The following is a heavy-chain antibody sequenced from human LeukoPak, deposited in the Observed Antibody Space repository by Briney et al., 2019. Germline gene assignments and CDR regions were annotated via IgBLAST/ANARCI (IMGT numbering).Heavy chain of an antibody. CDR2: IYYSGST. Sequence: PSETLSLTSTVPGGSISSYIWSSIRQPPGKGLGWIGYIYYSGSTNYNPSLKSRVTISLDTSKNKLSLKLSCMTAAATAVYYCAKGLKVPYMSRGYFFFYWGQGTLVTVS. D-gene: IGHD6-13*01. CDR3: AKGLKVPYMSRGYFFFY. V-gene: IGHV4-59*12. CDR1: GGSISSYI. J-gene: IGHJ4*02.